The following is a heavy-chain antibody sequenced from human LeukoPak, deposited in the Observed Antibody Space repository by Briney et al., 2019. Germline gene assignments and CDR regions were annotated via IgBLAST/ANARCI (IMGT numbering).Heavy chain of an antibody. CDR3: VKPLWSGEVNWFDP. J-gene: IGHJ5*02. D-gene: IGHD3-10*01. V-gene: IGHV3-64D*06. Sequence: GGFLRLSCSASGFTFSSYAMHWVRQAPGKGLEYVSAISSNGGSTYYADSVKGRFTISRDNSKNTLYLQMSSLRAEDTAVYYCVKPLWSGEVNWFDPWGQGTLVTVSS. CDR2: ISSNGGST. CDR1: GFTFSSYA.